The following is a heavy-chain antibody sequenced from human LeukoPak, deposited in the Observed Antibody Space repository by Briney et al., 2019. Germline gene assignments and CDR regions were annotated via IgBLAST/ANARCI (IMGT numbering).Heavy chain of an antibody. CDR3: GKDIRSSGWYESTFDY. Sequence: PGRSLRLSCAASGFTFDDYAMHWVRQAPGKGLEWVSGISWNSGSIGYADSVKGRFTISRDNAKNSLYLQMNSLRAEDTALYYCGKDIRSSGWYESTFDYWGQGTLVTVSS. V-gene: IGHV3-9*01. CDR1: GFTFDDYA. CDR2: ISWNSGSI. J-gene: IGHJ4*02. D-gene: IGHD6-19*01.